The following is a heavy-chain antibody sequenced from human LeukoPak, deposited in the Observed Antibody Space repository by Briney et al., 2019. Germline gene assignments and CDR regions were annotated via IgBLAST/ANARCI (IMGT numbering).Heavy chain of an antibody. D-gene: IGHD2-2*01. J-gene: IGHJ4*02. V-gene: IGHV3-23*01. CDR3: AKMYCTSTSCSYFDY. CDR1: GFTFSSYA. CDR2: ISGSGDRT. Sequence: GGSLRLSCAASGFTFSSYAMSWVRQAPGKGLEWVSVISGSGDRTSYADSVKGRFTISRDNSKNTLSLQMNSLRAEDTAVYYCAKMYCTSTSCSYFDYWGQGALVTVSS.